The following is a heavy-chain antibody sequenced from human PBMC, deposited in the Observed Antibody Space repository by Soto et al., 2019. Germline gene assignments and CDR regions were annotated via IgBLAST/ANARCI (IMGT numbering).Heavy chain of an antibody. CDR3: AGGWGWLSDK. CDR1: GFIFSKHW. J-gene: IGHJ4*02. D-gene: IGHD3-22*01. CDR2: IKQDGSES. Sequence: EVYLVESGGDLVQPGGSLRLSCAASGFIFSKHWMNWVRQAPGKGLEWVANIKQDGSESHYVDSVKGRFTISRDNAKNSLYLQMTSLRAEDTAVYYCAGGWGWLSDKWGQGTLVTVSS. V-gene: IGHV3-7*04.